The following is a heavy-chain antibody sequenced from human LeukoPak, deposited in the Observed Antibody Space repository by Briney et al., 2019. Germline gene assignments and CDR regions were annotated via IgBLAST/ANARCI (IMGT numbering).Heavy chain of an antibody. D-gene: IGHD4-17*01. CDR1: GFTFSRYG. V-gene: IGHV3-30*18. CDR3: AKSGGVTTTLGY. Sequence: PGRSLRLSCAASGFTFSRYGMHWVRQAPGKGLEWVAVISYDGSNKYYADSVKGRFTISRDNSKNTLYLQMNSLRAEDTAVYSCAKSGGVTTTLGYWGQGTLVTVSS. J-gene: IGHJ4*02. CDR2: ISYDGSNK.